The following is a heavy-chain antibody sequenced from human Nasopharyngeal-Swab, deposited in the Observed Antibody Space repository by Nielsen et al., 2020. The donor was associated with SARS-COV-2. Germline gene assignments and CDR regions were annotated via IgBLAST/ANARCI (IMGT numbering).Heavy chain of an antibody. CDR1: GFTFSNYW. J-gene: IGHJ4*02. D-gene: IGHD1-26*01. CDR3: ASGPRGSYLQFDN. CDR2: INLDGSTT. Sequence: LKISCAASGFTFSNYWMHWVRQAPGKGLVWVSRINLDGSTTSYADSVRGRFTISRDNAKNTLYLQMNSLRAEDTAVYYCASGPRGSYLQFDNWGQGTLVTVSS. V-gene: IGHV3-74*01.